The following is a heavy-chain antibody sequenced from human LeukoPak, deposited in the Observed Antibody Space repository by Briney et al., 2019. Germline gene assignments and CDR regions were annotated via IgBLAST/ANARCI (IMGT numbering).Heavy chain of an antibody. D-gene: IGHD1-26*01. CDR2: IYTSGST. J-gene: IGHJ4*02. Sequence: SETPSLTCTVSGGSISSYYWSWIRQPAGKGLEWIGRIYTSGSTNYNASLKSRVSMSVDTSKNQFSLKLSSVTAADTAVFYCARENSGSYREFDYWGQGTLVTVSS. V-gene: IGHV4-4*07. CDR1: GGSISSYY. CDR3: ARENSGSYREFDY.